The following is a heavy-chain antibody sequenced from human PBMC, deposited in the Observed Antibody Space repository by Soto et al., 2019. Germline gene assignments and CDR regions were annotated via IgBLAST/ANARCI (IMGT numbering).Heavy chain of an antibody. D-gene: IGHD2-15*01. CDR3: LRTILVVAVATREDF. J-gene: IGHJ4*02. Sequence: EVQLVESGGGLVQPGESLRLSCAASGFTFSNYWMHWVRQAPGKGLVWVSRIDSDGSRITYADFVKGRFTICRDNAKNTVYLHMNSLTAVDTAVYYCLRTILVVAVATREDFWGQGTLVTVSS. CDR2: IDSDGSRI. V-gene: IGHV3-74*01. CDR1: GFTFSNYW.